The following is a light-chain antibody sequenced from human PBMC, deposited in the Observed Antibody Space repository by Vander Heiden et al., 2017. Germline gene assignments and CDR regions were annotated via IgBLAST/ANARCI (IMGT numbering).Light chain of an antibody. J-gene: IGLJ3*02. CDR1: SSNIGTNT. CDR2: FNN. CDR3: AAWDDSLNAWV. V-gene: IGLV1-44*01. Sequence: QSVLTQPPSASGTTGQRVTIPCSGSSSNIGTNTLNWFQQLPGTAPKLLIYFNNQRPSGVPDRFSGSKSGTSASLAISGLQSEDEADYYCAAWDDSLNAWVFGGGTKLTVL.